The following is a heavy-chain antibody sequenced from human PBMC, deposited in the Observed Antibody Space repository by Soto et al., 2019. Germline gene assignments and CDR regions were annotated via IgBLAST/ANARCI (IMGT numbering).Heavy chain of an antibody. J-gene: IGHJ6*03. CDR2: MNPNSGNT. CDR1: GYTFTSYD. V-gene: IGHV1-8*01. Sequence: GASVKVSCKASGYTFTSYDINWVRQATGQGLEWMGWMNPNSGNTGYAQKFQGRVTMTRNTSISTAYMELSSLRSEDTAVYYCARNYWNYIRLDYYYYMDVWGKGTTVTVSS. D-gene: IGHD1-7*01. CDR3: ARNYWNYIRLDYYYYMDV.